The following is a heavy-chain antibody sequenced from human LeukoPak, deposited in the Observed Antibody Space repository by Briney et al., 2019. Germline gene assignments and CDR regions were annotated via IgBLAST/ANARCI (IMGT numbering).Heavy chain of an antibody. D-gene: IGHD2-8*01. CDR1: GYTFTGYY. Sequence: ASVKVSCKVSGYTFTGYYMHWVRQAPGQGLEWMGWINPNSGGTNYAQKFQGRVTMTRDTSISTAYMELSRLRSDDTAVYYCARDSSYCTNGVCYTFDLVADYWGQGTLVTVSS. CDR3: ARDSSYCTNGVCYTFDLVADY. CDR2: INPNSGGT. J-gene: IGHJ4*02. V-gene: IGHV1-2*02.